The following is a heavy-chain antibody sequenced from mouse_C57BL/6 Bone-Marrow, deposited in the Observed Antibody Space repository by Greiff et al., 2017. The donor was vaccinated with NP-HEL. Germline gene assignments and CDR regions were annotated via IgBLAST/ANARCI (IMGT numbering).Heavy chain of an antibody. J-gene: IGHJ3*01. CDR3: ARSHGNYDPAWFAY. V-gene: IGHV1-81*01. CDR1: GYTFTSYG. D-gene: IGHD2-1*01. Sequence: VKLVESGAELARPGASVKLSCKASGYTFTSYGISWVKQRTGQGLEWIGEIYPRSGNTYYNEKFKGKATLTADKSSSTAYMELRSLTSEDSAVYFCARSHGNYDPAWFAYWGQGTLVTVSA. CDR2: IYPRSGNT.